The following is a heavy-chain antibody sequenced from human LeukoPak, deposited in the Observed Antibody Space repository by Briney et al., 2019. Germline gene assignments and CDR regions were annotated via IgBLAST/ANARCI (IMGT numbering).Heavy chain of an antibody. V-gene: IGHV1-69*13. CDR3: ARILSSSWYEYFHH. Sequence: ASVKVSCKASGGTFSNYAISWVRQAPGQGLEWMGAVIPIFGTANYAQKFQGRVTITADESTSTAYMELSSLRSEDTAVYYCARILSSSWYEYFHHWGQGTLVTVSS. J-gene: IGHJ1*01. D-gene: IGHD6-19*01. CDR2: VIPIFGTA. CDR1: GGTFSNYA.